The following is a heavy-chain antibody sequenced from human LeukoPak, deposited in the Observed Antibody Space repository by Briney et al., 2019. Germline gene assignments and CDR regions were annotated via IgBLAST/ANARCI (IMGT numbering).Heavy chain of an antibody. CDR3: ARAPFSGTYVWVFDY. Sequence: PGGSLRLSCAASGFAFSSFSMNWVRQAPGKGLEWVSSITSSSSYIYYADSVKGRFTIFRDNAKNSLYLQMNSLRAEDTAVYYCARAPFSGTYVWVFDYWGQGTLVTVSS. CDR1: GFAFSSFS. D-gene: IGHD3-10*01. J-gene: IGHJ4*02. CDR2: ITSSSSYI. V-gene: IGHV3-21*01.